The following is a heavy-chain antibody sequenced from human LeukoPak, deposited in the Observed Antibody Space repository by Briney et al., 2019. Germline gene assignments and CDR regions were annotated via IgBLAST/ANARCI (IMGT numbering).Heavy chain of an antibody. J-gene: IGHJ3*02. D-gene: IGHD2-15*01. Sequence: GASVKVSCKASGGTFSSYAISWVRQAPGQGLEWMGGIIPIFGTANYAQKFQGRVTITADESTSTAYMELSSLRSEDTAVYYCARHRSGAFDIWGQGTMVTVSS. CDR2: IIPIFGTA. CDR3: ARHRSGAFDI. V-gene: IGHV1-69*13. CDR1: GGTFSSYA.